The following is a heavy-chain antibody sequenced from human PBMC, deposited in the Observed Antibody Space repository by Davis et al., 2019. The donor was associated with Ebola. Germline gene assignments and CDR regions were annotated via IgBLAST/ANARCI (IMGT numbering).Heavy chain of an antibody. V-gene: IGHV4-39*02. CDR2: IYYSGST. J-gene: IGHJ4*02. D-gene: IGHD3-10*01. CDR1: GGSISSSSYY. CDR3: ARDLGYYGSGNTFF. Sequence: MPSETLSLTCTVSGGSISSSSYYWGWIRQPPGKGLEWIGSIYYSGSTYYNPSLKSRVTISVDMSKIHFSLKLSSVTAADTAVYYCARDLGYYGSGNTFFWGQGTLVTVSS.